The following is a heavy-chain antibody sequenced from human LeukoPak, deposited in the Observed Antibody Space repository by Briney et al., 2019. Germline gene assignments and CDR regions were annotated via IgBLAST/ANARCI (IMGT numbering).Heavy chain of an antibody. CDR2: IYYTGTT. J-gene: IGHJ4*02. Sequence: SETLSLTCTVSGGSISSYYWSWIRQPPGKGLEWIGYIYYTGTTNYNPSLKSRVTISVDTSKNQFSLKVSSVTAADTGVYYCASKSTDHGELRFDYWGQGTLVTVSS. D-gene: IGHD4-17*01. CDR1: GGSISSYY. CDR3: ASKSTDHGELRFDY. V-gene: IGHV4-59*01.